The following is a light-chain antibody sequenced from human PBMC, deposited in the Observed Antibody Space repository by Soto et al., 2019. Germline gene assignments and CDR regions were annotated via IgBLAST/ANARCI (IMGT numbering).Light chain of an antibody. CDR1: QSVTNNY. V-gene: IGKV3-20*01. CDR2: GTS. Sequence: EIVLTQSPGTLSLSPGERATLSCRASQSVTNNYLAWYQRKPGQPPRLLIYGTSYRSTDIPRRFSGSGSGTDFTLTITRLEPEDFAVYYCQQYGSSPPTFRQGTKVEIK. J-gene: IGKJ1*01. CDR3: QQYGSSPPT.